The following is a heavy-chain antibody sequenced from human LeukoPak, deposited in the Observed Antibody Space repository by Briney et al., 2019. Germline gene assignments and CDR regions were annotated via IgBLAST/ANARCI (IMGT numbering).Heavy chain of an antibody. J-gene: IGHJ6*03. CDR2: IIPIFGTA. Sequence: GSSVKVSCKAPGGTFSSYAISWVRQAPGQGLEWIGGIIPIFGTANYAQKFQGRVTITTDESTSAAYMELSSLRSEDTAVYYCARGPGQCSGGSCYSGYYYYYMDVWGKGTTVTVSS. CDR1: GGTFSSYA. D-gene: IGHD2-15*01. CDR3: ARGPGQCSGGSCYSGYYYYYMDV. V-gene: IGHV1-69*05.